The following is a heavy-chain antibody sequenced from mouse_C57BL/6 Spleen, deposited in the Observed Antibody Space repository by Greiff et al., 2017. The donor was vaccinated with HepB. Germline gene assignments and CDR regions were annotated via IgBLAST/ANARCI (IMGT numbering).Heavy chain of an antibody. J-gene: IGHJ4*01. D-gene: IGHD2-1*01. CDR3: ARDYGNYPTY. CDR1: GYTFTSYW. Sequence: QVHVKQPGAELVMPGASVKLSCKASGYTFTSYWMHWVKQRPGQGLEWIGEIDPSDSYTNYNQKFKGKSTLTVDKSSSTAYMQLSSLTSEDSAVYYCARDYGNYPTYWGQGTSVTVSS. CDR2: IDPSDSYT. V-gene: IGHV1-69*01.